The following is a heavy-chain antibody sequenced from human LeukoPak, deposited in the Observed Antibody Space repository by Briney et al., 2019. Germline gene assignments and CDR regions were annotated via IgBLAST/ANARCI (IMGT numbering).Heavy chain of an antibody. CDR1: GFTFTNAW. V-gene: IGHV3-7*03. J-gene: IGHJ6*02. CDR2: IKQDGSEK. D-gene: IGHD2-15*01. Sequence: GGSLRLSCAASGFTFTNAWMNWVRQAPGKGLEWVANIKQDGSEKYYVDSVKGRFTISRDNAKNSLYLQMNSLRAEDTAVYYCARDQGYCSGGSCYYYYGMDVWGQGTTVTVSS. CDR3: ARDQGYCSGGSCYYYYGMDV.